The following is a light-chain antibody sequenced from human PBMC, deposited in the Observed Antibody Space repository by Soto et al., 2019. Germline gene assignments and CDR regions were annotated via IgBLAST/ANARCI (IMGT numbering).Light chain of an antibody. CDR1: SSNIGSNY. CDR3: AAWDDSLSGSYV. Sequence: QSVLTQPPPASGTPGQRVTISCSGSSSNIGSNYVYWYQQLPGTAPKLLIYRNNQRPSGVPDRFSGSKSGTSASLAISGLWSEDEADYYCAAWDDSLSGSYVFGTGTKVTVL. CDR2: RNN. J-gene: IGLJ1*01. V-gene: IGLV1-47*03.